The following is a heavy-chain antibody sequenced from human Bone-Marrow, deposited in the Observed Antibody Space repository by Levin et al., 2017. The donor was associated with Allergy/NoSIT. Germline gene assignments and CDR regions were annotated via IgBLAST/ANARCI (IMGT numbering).Heavy chain of an antibody. Sequence: PGGSLRLSCAASGFTVSSNHMSWVRQAPGKGLEWVSLIYSGGRGYYADSVRGRFTISRDNSKNTLYLQLNSLRAEDTAVYYCAIYGSGNDYSAFDIWGQATMVTVSS. J-gene: IGHJ3*02. D-gene: IGHD3-10*01. CDR3: AIYGSGNDYSAFDI. V-gene: IGHV3-53*01. CDR1: GFTVSSNH. CDR2: IYSGGRG.